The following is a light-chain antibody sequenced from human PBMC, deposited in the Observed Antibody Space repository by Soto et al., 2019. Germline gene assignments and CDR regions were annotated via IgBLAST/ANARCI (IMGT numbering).Light chain of an antibody. CDR1: SSNIGSNY. Sequence: QSVLTQPPSASGTPWQRVTISCSGSSSNIGSNYVYWYQQLPGTAPKLLIYRNNQRPSGVPDRFSGSKSGTSASLAISGLRSEDEADYYCAAWDDSLSGRGVFGTGTKVTV. CDR3: AAWDDSLSGRGV. J-gene: IGLJ1*01. CDR2: RNN. V-gene: IGLV1-47*01.